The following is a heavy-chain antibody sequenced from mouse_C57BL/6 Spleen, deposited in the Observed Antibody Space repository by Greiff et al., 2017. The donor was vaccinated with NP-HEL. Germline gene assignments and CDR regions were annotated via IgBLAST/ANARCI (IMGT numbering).Heavy chain of an antibody. CDR3: ARYEGYDYERNYAMDY. CDR1: GFTFTDYY. CDR2: IRNKANGYTT. D-gene: IGHD2-4*01. V-gene: IGHV7-3*01. J-gene: IGHJ4*01. Sequence: EVKLMESGGGLVQPGGSLSLSCAASGFTFTDYYMSWVRQPPGKALEWLGFIRNKANGYTTEYSASVKGRFTISRDNSQSILYLQMNALRAEDSATYYCARYEGYDYERNYAMDYWGQRTSVTVSS.